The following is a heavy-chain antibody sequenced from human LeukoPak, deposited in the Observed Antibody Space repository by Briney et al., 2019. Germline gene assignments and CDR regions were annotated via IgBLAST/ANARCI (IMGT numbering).Heavy chain of an antibody. D-gene: IGHD4-17*01. V-gene: IGHV3-21*01. Sequence: PGGSLRLSCAASGFTFSSYAMSWVRQAPGKGLEWVSSISSSTSYIYHADSVKGRFTISKDNAKNSLYLQMNSLRAEDTAVYYCARAGGSTVSHSDYWGQGTLVTVSS. CDR3: ARAGGSTVSHSDY. J-gene: IGHJ4*02. CDR1: GFTFSSYA. CDR2: ISSSTSYI.